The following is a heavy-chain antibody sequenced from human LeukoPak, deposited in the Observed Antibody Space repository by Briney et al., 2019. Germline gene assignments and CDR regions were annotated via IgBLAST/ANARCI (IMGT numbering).Heavy chain of an antibody. CDR1: GYTFTSYD. D-gene: IGHD4-17*01. CDR2: INPNSGGT. J-gene: IGHJ4*02. CDR3: ARSPYGDYHDY. Sequence: ASVKVSCKASGYTFTSYDINWVRQAPGQGLEWMGWINPNSGGTNYAQKFQGRVTMTRDTSISTAYMELSRLRSDDTAVYYCARSPYGDYHDYWGQGTLVTVSS. V-gene: IGHV1-2*02.